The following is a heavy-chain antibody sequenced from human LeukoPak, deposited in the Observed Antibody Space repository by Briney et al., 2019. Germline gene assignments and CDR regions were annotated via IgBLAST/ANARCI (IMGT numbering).Heavy chain of an antibody. Sequence: SVKVSCKTSGYTFTSYDLNWVRQAPGQGLEWMGGIIPIFGTANYAQKFQGRVTITADESTSTAYMEQSSLRSEDTAVYYCARCLITMVRGVYYYMDVWGKGTTVTISS. V-gene: IGHV1-69*13. CDR2: IIPIFGTA. J-gene: IGHJ6*03. CDR1: GYTFTSYD. CDR3: ARCLITMVRGVYYYMDV. D-gene: IGHD3-10*01.